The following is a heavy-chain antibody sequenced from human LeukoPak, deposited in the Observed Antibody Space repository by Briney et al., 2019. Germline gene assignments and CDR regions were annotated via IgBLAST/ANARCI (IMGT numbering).Heavy chain of an antibody. Sequence: SETLSLTCAVSGGSISSGGYSWSWIRQPPGKGLEWIGYIYYSGSTYYNPSLKSRVTISVDTSKNQFSLKLSSVTAADTAVYYCARAVAAAGTVNWFDPWGQGTLVTVSS. CDR2: IYYSGST. D-gene: IGHD6-13*01. J-gene: IGHJ5*02. V-gene: IGHV4-30-4*07. CDR3: ARAVAAAGTVNWFDP. CDR1: GGSISSGGYS.